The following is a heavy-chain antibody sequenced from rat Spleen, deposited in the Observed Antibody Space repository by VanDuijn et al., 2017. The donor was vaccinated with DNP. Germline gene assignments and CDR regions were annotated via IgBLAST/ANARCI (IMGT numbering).Heavy chain of an antibody. CDR2: IITGGVNT. J-gene: IGHJ3*01. Sequence: EVQLVESGGGLVQPGRSLKLSCAASGFTYGNYVMAWVRKAPAKGLEWVESIITGGVNTYYRSSVKGRFTISRDNAKNTLYLQMDSLRSEDTATYYCARSDSYGFPYWGQGTLVTVSS. V-gene: IGHV5S13*01. CDR1: GFTYGNYV. CDR3: ARSDSYGFPY. D-gene: IGHD1-2*01.